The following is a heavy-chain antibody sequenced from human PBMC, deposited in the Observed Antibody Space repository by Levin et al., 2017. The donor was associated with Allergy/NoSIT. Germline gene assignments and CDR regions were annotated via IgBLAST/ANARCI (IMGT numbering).Heavy chain of an antibody. J-gene: IGHJ2*01. D-gene: IGHD2-8*02. CDR3: AKERTEFWSYWYFDL. CDR2: ISYTGKTK. Sequence: PGGSLRLSCAASGFTFSSYGIQWVRQAPGKGLEWVAVISYTGKTKFYADSVKGRFTISRDNSKNTLYLQMNSLRTEDTAVYYCAKERTEFWSYWYFDLWGRGTLVTVSS. V-gene: IGHV3-30*18. CDR1: GFTFSSYG.